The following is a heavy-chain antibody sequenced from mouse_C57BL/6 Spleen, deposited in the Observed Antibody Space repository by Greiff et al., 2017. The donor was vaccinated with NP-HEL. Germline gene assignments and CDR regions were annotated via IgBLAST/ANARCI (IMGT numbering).Heavy chain of an antibody. CDR2: IDPSDSYT. D-gene: IGHD2-3*01. CDR1: GYTFTSYW. CDR3: ARGLLGQGYAMDY. Sequence: VQLQQSGAELVMPGASVKLSCKASGYTFTSYWMHWVKQRPGQGLEWIGEIDPSDSYTNYNQKFKGKSTLTVDKSSSTAYMQLSSLTAEDSAVYYCARGLLGQGYAMDYWGQGTSVTVSS. V-gene: IGHV1-69*01. J-gene: IGHJ4*01.